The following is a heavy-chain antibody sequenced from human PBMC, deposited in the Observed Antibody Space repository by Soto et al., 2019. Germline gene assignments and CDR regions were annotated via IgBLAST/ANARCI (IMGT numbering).Heavy chain of an antibody. CDR3: AKEMAAREPNDY. CDR2: ISSSSSYI. CDR1: GFTFSSHS. Sequence: VGSLRLSCAASGFTFSSHSMNWVRQAPGKGLEWVSSISSSSSYIYYADSVKGRFTISRDNAKNTQYLEMNSLRVEDTAVYYCAKEMAAREPNDYWGQGTLVPVSS. J-gene: IGHJ4*02. D-gene: IGHD6-19*01. V-gene: IGHV3-21*01.